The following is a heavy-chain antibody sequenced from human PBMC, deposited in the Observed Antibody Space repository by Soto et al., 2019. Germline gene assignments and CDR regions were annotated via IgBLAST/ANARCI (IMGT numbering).Heavy chain of an antibody. CDR1: GFTFSSYA. CDR3: ARGDRGGSGSPASYYYSGLDV. V-gene: IGHV3-23*01. CDR2: VSAGGDMT. J-gene: IGHJ6*02. Sequence: DVQLLESGGNLVQPGGSLRLSCAASGFTFSSYAMSWVRQAPGKGLEWVSSVSAGGDMTYYSDSVKGRFTISRDNSNNGLFLQMNSLRIEDTALYYCARGDRGGSGSPASYYYSGLDVWGQGTTVTVS. D-gene: IGHD3-10*01.